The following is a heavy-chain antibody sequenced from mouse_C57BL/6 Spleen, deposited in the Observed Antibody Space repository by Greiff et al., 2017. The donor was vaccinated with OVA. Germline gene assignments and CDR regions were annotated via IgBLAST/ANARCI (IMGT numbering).Heavy chain of an antibody. CDR3: TRRRGMDY. J-gene: IGHJ4*01. CDR1: GSTFPDSA. CDR2: IDPETCGT. V-gene: IGHV1-15*01. Sequence: HLPQSGASLVRPGASVTLSCPASGSTFPDSALHLVPHTPLHVLEWIGAIDPETCGTAYTQKFKGKAILTADKSSSTAYMELRSLTSEDSAVYYCTRRRGMDYWGQGTSVTVSS.